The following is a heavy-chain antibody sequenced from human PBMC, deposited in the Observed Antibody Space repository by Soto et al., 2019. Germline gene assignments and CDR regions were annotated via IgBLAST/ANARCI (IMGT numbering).Heavy chain of an antibody. CDR2: IYYSGST. CDR3: ARVMGYCSGGSCHALYGMDV. V-gene: IGHV4-59*01. J-gene: IGHJ6*02. D-gene: IGHD2-15*01. Sequence: SETLSLTCTVSGGSISSYYWSCIRQPPGKGLEWIGYIYYSGSTNYNPSLKSRVTISVDTSKNQFSLRLSSVTAADTAVYYCARVMGYCSGGSCHALYGMDVWGQGTTVTVSS. CDR1: GGSISSYY.